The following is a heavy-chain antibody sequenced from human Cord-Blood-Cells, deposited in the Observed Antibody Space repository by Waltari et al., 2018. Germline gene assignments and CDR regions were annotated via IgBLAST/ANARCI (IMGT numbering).Heavy chain of an antibody. CDR2: ISSSSSYI. D-gene: IGHD6-19*01. CDR1: GFPFSSYS. Sequence: EVQLVESGGGLVKPGGYLRLSCAASGFPFSSYSMNWVRQAPGKGLEWVSSISSSSSYIYYADSVKGRFTISRDNAKNSLYLQMNSLRAEDTAVYYCARTSGWYAFDIWGQGTMVTVSS. V-gene: IGHV3-21*01. J-gene: IGHJ3*02. CDR3: ARTSGWYAFDI.